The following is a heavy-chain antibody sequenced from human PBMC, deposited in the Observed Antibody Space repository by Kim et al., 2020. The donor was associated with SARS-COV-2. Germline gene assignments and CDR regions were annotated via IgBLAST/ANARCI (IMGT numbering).Heavy chain of an antibody. CDR3: ARGDGGYGDYYYYYYYMDV. Sequence: SRVTISVDPSKNQFSLKLSSVTAADTAVYYCARGDGGYGDYYYYYYYMDVWGKGTTVTVSS. V-gene: IGHV4-34*01. J-gene: IGHJ6*03. D-gene: IGHD4-17*01.